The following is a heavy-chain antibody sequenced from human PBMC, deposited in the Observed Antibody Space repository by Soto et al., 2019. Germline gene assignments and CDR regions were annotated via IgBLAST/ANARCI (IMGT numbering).Heavy chain of an antibody. CDR3: ARDRLRLGELSLIGYFDY. V-gene: IGHV3-30*15. Sequence: SGGSVVQPGRSLRLSCEASGFTFTSYAMHWVRQAPGKGLEWVAVISYDGINEYYADSVKGRFTISRDNSKNTLFLQMSSLKVEDTAVYYCARDRLRLGELSLIGYFDYWGQGTLVTVSS. J-gene: IGHJ4*02. CDR2: ISYDGINE. CDR1: GFTFTSYA. D-gene: IGHD3-16*02.